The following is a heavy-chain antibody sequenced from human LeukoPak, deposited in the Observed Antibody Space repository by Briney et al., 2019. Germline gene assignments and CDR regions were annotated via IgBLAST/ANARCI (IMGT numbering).Heavy chain of an antibody. CDR2: IIPIFGTA. J-gene: IGHJ3*02. Sequence: SVKVSCKASGGTFSSYAISWVRRAPGQGLEWMGGIIPIFGTANYAQKFQGRVTITADESTSTAYMELSSLRSEDTAVYYCARSTYYYDSSGYYGVVGAFDIWGQGTMVTVSS. V-gene: IGHV1-69*01. D-gene: IGHD3-22*01. CDR1: GGTFSSYA. CDR3: ARSTYYYDSSGYYGVVGAFDI.